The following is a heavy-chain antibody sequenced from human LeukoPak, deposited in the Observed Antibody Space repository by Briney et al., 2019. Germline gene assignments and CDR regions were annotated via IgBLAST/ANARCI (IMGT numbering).Heavy chain of an antibody. CDR3: AKGSSSSRPYYFDY. CDR1: EFTFRSYA. D-gene: IGHD6-6*01. J-gene: IGHJ4*02. V-gene: IGHV3-23*01. Sequence: PGGSLRLSCAASEFTFRSYAMSWVRQAPGKGLDWVSAITNSGDNTYHADSVKGRFTISRDNPKNTLYLEMNSLRAEDTAVYYCAKGSSSSRPYYFDYRGQGILVTVSS. CDR2: ITNSGDNT.